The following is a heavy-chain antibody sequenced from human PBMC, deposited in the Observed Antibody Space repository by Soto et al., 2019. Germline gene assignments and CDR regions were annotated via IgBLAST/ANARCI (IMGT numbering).Heavy chain of an antibody. J-gene: IGHJ3*02. CDR2: FSGSGGST. CDR1: GFTFSSYA. D-gene: IGHD2-2*01. V-gene: IGHV3-23*01. CDR3: AKAPCRSALSCVAAFDI. Sequence: EVQLLESGGGLVQPGGSLRLSCAASGFTFSSYAMSWVRQAPGKGLEWVSAFSGSGGSTYYSDSVKGRFTIPRDNSKNSLYLQMNSLRAEDTAVYYCAKAPCRSALSCVAAFDIWGQGKMVTVSS.